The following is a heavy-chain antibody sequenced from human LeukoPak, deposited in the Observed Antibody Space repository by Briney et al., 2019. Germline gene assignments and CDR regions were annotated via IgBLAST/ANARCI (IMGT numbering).Heavy chain of an antibody. CDR2: IKSKTDGRTT. Sequence: GGSLRLSCAASGFTFSNAWMSWVRQAPGKGLEWVGRIKSKTDGRTTDYAAPVKGRFTISRDDSKNTLYLQMNSLKTEDTAVYYCTTPTTYYDFWSGYQYYFDYWGQGTLVTVSS. V-gene: IGHV3-15*01. CDR1: GFTFSNAW. D-gene: IGHD3-3*01. J-gene: IGHJ4*02. CDR3: TTPTTYYDFWSGYQYYFDY.